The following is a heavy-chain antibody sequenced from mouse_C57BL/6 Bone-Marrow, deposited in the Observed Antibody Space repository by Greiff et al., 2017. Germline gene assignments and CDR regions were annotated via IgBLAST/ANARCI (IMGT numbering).Heavy chain of an antibody. D-gene: IGHD1-1*01. CDR1: GYTFTSYD. CDR2: IYPRDGST. CDR3: AIITTVAGFDY. J-gene: IGHJ2*01. Sequence: VQLQQSGPELVKPGASVKLSCKASGYTFTSYDINWVKQRPGQGLEWIGWIYPRDGSTKYNEKFKGQATLTVDTSSSTAYMELHSLTSEDSAVYFCAIITTVAGFDYWGQGTTLTVSS. V-gene: IGHV1-85*01.